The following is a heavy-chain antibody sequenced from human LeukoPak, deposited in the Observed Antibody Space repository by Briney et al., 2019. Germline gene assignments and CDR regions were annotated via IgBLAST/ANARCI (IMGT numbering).Heavy chain of an antibody. CDR3: ARYTSVFHLSPAPTYWYFDL. CDR1: GGSISSYY. V-gene: IGHV4-59*01. Sequence: PSETLSLTCTVSGGSISSYYWSWIRQPPGKGLEWIGYIYYSGSTNYNPSLKSRVTISVDTSKNQFSLKLSSVTAADTAVYYCARYTSVFHLSPAPTYWYFDLWGRGTLVTVSS. CDR2: IYYSGST. J-gene: IGHJ2*01.